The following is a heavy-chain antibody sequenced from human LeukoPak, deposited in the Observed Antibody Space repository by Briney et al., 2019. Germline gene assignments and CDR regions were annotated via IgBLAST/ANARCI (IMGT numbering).Heavy chain of an antibody. D-gene: IGHD5-18*01. J-gene: IGHJ4*02. CDR1: GGSISTYY. Sequence: SETLSLTCTVSGGSISTYYWSWIRQPPGKGLEWIGYLYYNRRTNYNPSLKSRVTISVDTSKNQFSLKLSSVTAADTAVYYCARSRGGYSYGRVFDYWGQGTLVTVSS. CDR3: ARSRGGYSYGRVFDY. V-gene: IGHV4-59*12. CDR2: LYYNRRT.